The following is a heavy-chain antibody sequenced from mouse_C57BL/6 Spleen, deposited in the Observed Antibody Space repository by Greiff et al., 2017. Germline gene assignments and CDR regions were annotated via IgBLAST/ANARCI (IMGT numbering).Heavy chain of an antibody. CDR2: IDPANGNT. V-gene: IGHV14-3*01. J-gene: IGHJ2*01. CDR1: GFNIKNTY. D-gene: IGHD3-2*02. Sequence: EVKVVESVAELVRPGASVKLSCTASGFNIKNTYMHWVKQRPEQGLEWIGRIDPANGNTKYATKFQGKATITADTSSNTAYLQLSSLTSEDTAIYYCARSGPKTAQAIGYWGQGTTLTVSS. CDR3: ARSGPKTAQAIGY.